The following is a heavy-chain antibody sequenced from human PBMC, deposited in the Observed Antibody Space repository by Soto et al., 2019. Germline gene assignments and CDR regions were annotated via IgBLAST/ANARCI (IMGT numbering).Heavy chain of an antibody. Sequence: PSETLSLTCTVSGGSISSYYWSWIRQPPGKGLEWIGYIYYSGSTNYNPSLKSRVTISVDTSKNQFSLKLSSVTAADTAVYYCERAGGIVVVPAAIHPYTGEYYYGMDVWGQGTTVTVS. J-gene: IGHJ6*02. CDR3: ERAGGIVVVPAAIHPYTGEYYYGMDV. D-gene: IGHD2-2*02. CDR2: IYYSGST. CDR1: GGSISSYY. V-gene: IGHV4-59*01.